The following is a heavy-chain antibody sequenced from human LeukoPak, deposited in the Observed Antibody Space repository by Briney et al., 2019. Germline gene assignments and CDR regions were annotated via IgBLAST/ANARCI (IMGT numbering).Heavy chain of an antibody. CDR1: GFTFSSYS. Sequence: SGGSLRLSCAASGFTFSSYSMNWVRQAPGKGLEWVSSISSSSSYIYYADSVKGRFTISRDNAKNSLYLQMNSLRAEDTAVYYCAKDRLYYYYMDVWGKGTTVTVSS. V-gene: IGHV3-21*01. D-gene: IGHD6-25*01. J-gene: IGHJ6*03. CDR3: AKDRLYYYYMDV. CDR2: ISSSSSYI.